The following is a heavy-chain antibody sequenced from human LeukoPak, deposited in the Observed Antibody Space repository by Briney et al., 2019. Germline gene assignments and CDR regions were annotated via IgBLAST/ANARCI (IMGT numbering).Heavy chain of an antibody. V-gene: IGHV3-7*03. CDR3: ARGRSRDGYPYTDY. Sequence: GGSLRLSCAASGFTFSSYWMSWVRQAPGKGLEWVANIKQDGSEKYYVGSVKGRFTISRDNAKNSLYLQMNSLRAADTAVYYCARGRSRDGYPYTDYWGQGTLVTVSS. CDR2: IKQDGSEK. D-gene: IGHD5-24*01. J-gene: IGHJ4*02. CDR1: GFTFSSYW.